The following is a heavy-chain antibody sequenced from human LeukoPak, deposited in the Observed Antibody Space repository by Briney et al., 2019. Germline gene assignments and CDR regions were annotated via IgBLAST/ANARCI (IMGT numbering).Heavy chain of an antibody. Sequence: SQTLSLTCAISGDSVSSNSAAWNWIRQSPSRGLEWLRRTYYRSKWYNDYAVSVKSRITINPDTSKNQFSLQLNSVTPEDTAVYYCAHATVSYGDPTDGAFDIWAKGQWSPSLQ. J-gene: IGHJ3*02. CDR2: TYYRSKWYN. V-gene: IGHV6-1*01. D-gene: IGHD4-17*01. CDR3: AHATVSYGDPTDGAFDI. CDR1: GDSVSSNSAA.